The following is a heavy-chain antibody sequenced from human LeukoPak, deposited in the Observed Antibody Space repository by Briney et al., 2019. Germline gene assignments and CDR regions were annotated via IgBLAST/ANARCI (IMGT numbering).Heavy chain of an antibody. D-gene: IGHD4-17*01. CDR3: AKGQPTVMAFDV. V-gene: IGHV3-23*01. CDR2: ISGSGGST. Sequence: SGGSLRLSCTASGFNFSGYAMSWVHQAPGKGLEWVSAISGSGGSTYYADSVKGRFTISRDNSKDTLYMQLNSPRAEDTAVYFCAKGQPTVMAFDVWGQGTMVSVSS. CDR1: GFNFSGYA. J-gene: IGHJ3*01.